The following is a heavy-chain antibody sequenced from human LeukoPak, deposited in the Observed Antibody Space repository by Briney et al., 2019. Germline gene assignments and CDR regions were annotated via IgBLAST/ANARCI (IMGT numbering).Heavy chain of an antibody. CDR3: ARDANLYYYDSSGYYWSYFDY. CDR1: GGSISSYY. Sequence: SETLSLTCTVSGGSISSYYWSWIRQPPGKGLEWIGYIYYSGSTNSNPSLKSRVTISVDTSKNQFSLKLSSVTAADTAVYYCARDANLYYYDSSGYYWSYFDYWGQGTLVTVSS. V-gene: IGHV4-59*01. J-gene: IGHJ4*02. D-gene: IGHD3-22*01. CDR2: IYYSGST.